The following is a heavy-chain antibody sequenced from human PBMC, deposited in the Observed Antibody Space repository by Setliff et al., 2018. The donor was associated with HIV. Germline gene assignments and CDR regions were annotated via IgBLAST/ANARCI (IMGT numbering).Heavy chain of an antibody. Sequence: PSETLSLTCTVSGGSISSGDNYWSWIRQPAGKGLEWIGHIYTSGSTNYNPSLKSRVTISLDTSRNQFSLKLSYVTAADTAVYYCARGSLGRSDGSGEYFQHWGQGTLVTVSS. J-gene: IGHJ1*01. CDR3: ARGSLGRSDGSGEYFQH. CDR2: IYTSGST. D-gene: IGHD6-25*01. CDR1: GGSISSGDNY. V-gene: IGHV4-61*09.